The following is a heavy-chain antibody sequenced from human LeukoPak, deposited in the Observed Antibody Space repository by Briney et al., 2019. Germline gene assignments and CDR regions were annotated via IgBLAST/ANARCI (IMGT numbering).Heavy chain of an antibody. J-gene: IGHJ4*02. V-gene: IGHV4-34*01. Sequence: PSETLSLTCAVYGGSFSGFYWSWIRQPPGKGLEWIGEINHGGSTNYNPSLKSRATISVDTSKNQFSLKVTSVTAADTAVYYCARDPTRAESGGTLRLGFDYWGQGTLVTVSS. CDR1: GGSFSGFY. CDR2: INHGGST. CDR3: ARDPTRAESGGTLRLGFDY. D-gene: IGHD6-19*01.